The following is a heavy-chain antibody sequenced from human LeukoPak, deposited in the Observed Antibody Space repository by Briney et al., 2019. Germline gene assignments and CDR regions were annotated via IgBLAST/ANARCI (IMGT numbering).Heavy chain of an antibody. Sequence: PGGXXRLSCAASGFTFSXYSMNWGRXXPGKXLEXVSXISSSSSYIYYADSVKGRFTISRDNAKNSLYLQMNSLRAEDTAVYYCARDYCSSTSCYYYMDVWGKGTTVTVSS. D-gene: IGHD2-2*01. V-gene: IGHV3-21*01. CDR2: ISSSSSYI. CDR1: GFTFSXYS. CDR3: ARDYCSSTSCYYYMDV. J-gene: IGHJ6*03.